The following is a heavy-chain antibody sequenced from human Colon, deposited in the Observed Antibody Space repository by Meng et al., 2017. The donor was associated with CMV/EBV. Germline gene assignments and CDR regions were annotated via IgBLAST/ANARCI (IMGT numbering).Heavy chain of an antibody. Sequence: GGSLRLSCVASGLTFSNYAINWVRQAPGKGLEWVSSINGRGSTTYYADSVKGRFTISRDNSKNTVYVQMNNLRVEDTAVYYCARSLYYDFWSGQQKPTDYWGQGTLVTVS. D-gene: IGHD3-3*01. CDR3: ARSLYYDFWSGQQKPTDY. J-gene: IGHJ4*02. CDR2: INGRGSTT. V-gene: IGHV3-23*01. CDR1: GLTFSNYA.